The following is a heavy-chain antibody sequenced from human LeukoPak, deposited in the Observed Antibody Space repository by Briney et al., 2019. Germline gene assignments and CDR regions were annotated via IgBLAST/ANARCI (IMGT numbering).Heavy chain of an antibody. CDR1: GFTFSDYY. Sequence: GGSLRLSCAASGFTFSDYYMSWIRQAPGKGLEWVSYISSSGSTIYYADSVKGRFTISRDNAKNSLYLQMNSLRAEDTAVYYCAREDGNWLIDYYYGMDVWGQGTTVTVSS. J-gene: IGHJ6*02. D-gene: IGHD3-9*01. V-gene: IGHV3-11*01. CDR3: AREDGNWLIDYYYGMDV. CDR2: ISSSGSTI.